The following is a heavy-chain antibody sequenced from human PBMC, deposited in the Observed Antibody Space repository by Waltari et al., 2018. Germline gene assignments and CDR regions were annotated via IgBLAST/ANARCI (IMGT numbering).Heavy chain of an antibody. CDR1: GYTLTDLS. CDR3: ATHIGDCSSTSCYTFDY. CDR2: FDPEDGET. V-gene: IGHV1-24*01. J-gene: IGHJ4*02. D-gene: IGHD2-2*02. Sequence: QVQLVQSGAEAKKPGDSVKVSCKFSGYTLTDLSMHWVRRAPGKGLEWMGGFDPEDGETTYAPTFQGRVTMTEDTSTDTAYMELSRLRSEDTAVYYCATHIGDCSSTSCYTFDYWGQGTLVTVSS.